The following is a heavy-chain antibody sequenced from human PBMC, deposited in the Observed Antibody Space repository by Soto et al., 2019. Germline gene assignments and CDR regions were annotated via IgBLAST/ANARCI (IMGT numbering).Heavy chain of an antibody. CDR1: GFTFSNFG. V-gene: IGHV3-33*01. J-gene: IGHJ4*02. CDR3: XXXXXXXXAIDY. Sequence: QVQVVESGGGVVQPGRSLRLSCAASGFTFSNFGMHWVRQAPGKGLEWVAVIWHDGRNKYYADSVKGRFTVSRDNSENTLYLQMDSLRGEDTAVXYCXXXXXXXXAIDYWGQGTLVTVSS. CDR2: IWHDGRNK.